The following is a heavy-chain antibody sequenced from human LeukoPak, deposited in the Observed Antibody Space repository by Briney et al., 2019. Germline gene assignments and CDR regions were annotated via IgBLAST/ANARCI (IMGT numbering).Heavy chain of an antibody. CDR1: GGSISSSSYY. Sequence: SETLSLTCTVSGGSISSSSYYWGWIRQPPGKGLEWIGSIYYSGSTYYNPSLKSRVTISVDTSKNQFSLKLSSVTAADTAVYYCAIYSSAQYAFDIWGQGTMVTVSS. CDR2: IYYSGST. V-gene: IGHV4-39*07. CDR3: AIYSSAQYAFDI. J-gene: IGHJ3*02. D-gene: IGHD3-22*01.